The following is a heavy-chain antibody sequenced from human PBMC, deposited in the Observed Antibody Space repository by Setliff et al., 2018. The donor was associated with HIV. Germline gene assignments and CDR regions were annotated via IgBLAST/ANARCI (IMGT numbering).Heavy chain of an antibody. CDR2: IYYSGST. CDR3: ARHYELETYMDV. Sequence: PSETLSLTCAVSGGSISSSNWWSWIRQPPGKGLEWIGSIYYSGSTYYNPSLKSRVTISVDTSKNQFSLKLRSVTAADTAVYYCARHYELETYMDVWGKGTTVTVSS. J-gene: IGHJ6*03. V-gene: IGHV4-39*01. D-gene: IGHD3-3*01. CDR1: GGSISSSNW.